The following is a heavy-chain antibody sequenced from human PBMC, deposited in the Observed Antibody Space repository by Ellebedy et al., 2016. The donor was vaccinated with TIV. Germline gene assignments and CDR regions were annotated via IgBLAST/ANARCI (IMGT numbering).Heavy chain of an antibody. CDR1: GFTFSRYW. J-gene: IGHJ4*02. CDR3: GAAWFGESVDY. Sequence: PGGSLRLSCAASGFTFSRYWMTWVRQGPGKGLEWVAKIKQDGSEKFYVDSVKGRFTISRDNAKYSLYLQMNSLRVDDTAVYFCGAAWFGESVDYWGQGTLVTVSS. D-gene: IGHD3-10*01. CDR2: IKQDGSEK. V-gene: IGHV3-7*03.